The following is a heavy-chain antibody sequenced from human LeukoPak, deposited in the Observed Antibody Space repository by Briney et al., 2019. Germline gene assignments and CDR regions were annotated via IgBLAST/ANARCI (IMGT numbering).Heavy chain of an antibody. J-gene: IGHJ4*02. D-gene: IGHD2-2*01. Sequence: GRSLRLSCAASGFTFDDYAMHWVQQAPGKGLEWVSGISWNSGSIGYADSVKGRFTISRDNSKNTLYLQMNSLRAEDTAVYYCAKETWSVVVPAAPCDYWGQGTLVTVSS. V-gene: IGHV3-9*01. CDR3: AKETWSVVVPAAPCDY. CDR1: GFTFDDYA. CDR2: ISWNSGSI.